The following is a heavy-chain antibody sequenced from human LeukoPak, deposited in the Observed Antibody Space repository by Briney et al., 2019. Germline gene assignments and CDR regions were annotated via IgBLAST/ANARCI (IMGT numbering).Heavy chain of an antibody. D-gene: IGHD3-9*01. J-gene: IGHJ6*03. CDR2: IYYSGST. CDR3: ATTYDILTGYYGPMYYYYYTDV. Sequence: PSETLSLTCTVSGGSISSSSYYWGWIRQPPGKGLEWIGSIYYSGSTYYNPSLKSRATISVDTSKNQFSLKLSSVTAADTAVYYCATTYDILTGYYGPMYYYYYTDVWGKGTTVTVSS. CDR1: GGSISSSSYY. V-gene: IGHV4-39*01.